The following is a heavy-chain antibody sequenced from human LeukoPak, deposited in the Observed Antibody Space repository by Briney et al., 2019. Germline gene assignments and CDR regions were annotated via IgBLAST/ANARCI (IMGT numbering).Heavy chain of an antibody. CDR2: IIPIFGTA. CDR3: ARSQQRGYSYGRLDY. D-gene: IGHD5-18*01. J-gene: IGHJ4*02. V-gene: IGHV1-69*01. CDR1: GGTFSSYA. Sequence: ASVKVSCKASGGTFSSYAISWVRQAPGQGLEWMGGIIPIFGTANYAQKFQGRVTITADESTSTAYMELSSLRSEDKAVYYCARSQQRGYSYGRLDYWGQGTLVTVSS.